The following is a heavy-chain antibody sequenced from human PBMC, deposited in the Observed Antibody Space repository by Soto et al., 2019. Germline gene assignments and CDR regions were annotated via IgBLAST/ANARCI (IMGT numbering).Heavy chain of an antibody. Sequence: PGGSLRLSCAASGFTFSNYGIHWVRQAPWKGLVWVSHINTDGITATYADSVKGRFTISRDNAKNTLYLQMNSLTAEDTAVYYCVRYRLNRAFDPWGQVTLVIVSS. CDR1: GFTFSNYG. V-gene: IGHV3-74*01. CDR2: INTDGITA. CDR3: VRYRLNRAFDP. J-gene: IGHJ5*02. D-gene: IGHD6-25*01.